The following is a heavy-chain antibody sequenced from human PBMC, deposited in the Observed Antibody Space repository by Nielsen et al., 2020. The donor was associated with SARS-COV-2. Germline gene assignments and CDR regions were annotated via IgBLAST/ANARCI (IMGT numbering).Heavy chain of an antibody. CDR2: IYYSGST. D-gene: IGHD2-2*01. Sequence: GKGLEWIGSIYYSGSTYYNPSLKSRVTMSVDTSKNQFSLKLSSLTAADTAVYYCARGTIVVVPAAIPRYFDYWGQGTLVTVSS. V-gene: IGHV4-39*01. J-gene: IGHJ4*02. CDR3: ARGTIVVVPAAIPRYFDY.